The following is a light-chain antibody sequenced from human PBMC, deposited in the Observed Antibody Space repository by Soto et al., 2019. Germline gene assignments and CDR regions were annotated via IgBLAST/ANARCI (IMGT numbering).Light chain of an antibody. Sequence: QSALTQPASVSGSPGQSITISCTGTSSDVGGYNYVSWYQQHPGIAPKLMISEVSNRPSGVSNRFSGSKSGNTASLTISGLQAEDEAGYYCSSYTSSSTLVFGGGTKLTVL. CDR2: EVS. CDR3: SSYTSSSTLV. V-gene: IGLV2-14*01. CDR1: SSDVGGYNY. J-gene: IGLJ2*01.